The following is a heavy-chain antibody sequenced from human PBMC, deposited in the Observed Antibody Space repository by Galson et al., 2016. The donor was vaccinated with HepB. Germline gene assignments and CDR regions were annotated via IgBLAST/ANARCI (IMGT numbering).Heavy chain of an antibody. CDR1: GFTFSSYW. V-gene: IGHV3-7*01. CDR2: INQEGIEK. CDR3: ARSGEPS. J-gene: IGHJ5*02. D-gene: IGHD4-17*01. Sequence: SLRLSCATSGFTFSSYWMTWVRQAPGKGLEWVANINQEGIEKYYVGSVEGRFTISRDNAKKSLYLQMDSLRAEDTAVYYCARSGEPSWGQGTLVTVSS.